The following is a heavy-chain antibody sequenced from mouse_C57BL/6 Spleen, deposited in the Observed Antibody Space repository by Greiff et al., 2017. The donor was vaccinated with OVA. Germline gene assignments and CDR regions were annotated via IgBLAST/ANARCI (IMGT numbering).Heavy chain of an antibody. D-gene: IGHD1-1*01. Sequence: VQLQQSGAELVKPGASVKLSCKASGYTFTSYWMQWVKQRPGQGLEWIGEIDPSDSYTNYNQKFKGKATLTVDTSSSTAYMQLSSLTSEDSAVYYCARLAFITTVDDYWGQGTTLTVSS. J-gene: IGHJ2*01. CDR3: ARLAFITTVDDY. CDR2: IDPSDSYT. V-gene: IGHV1-50*01. CDR1: GYTFTSYW.